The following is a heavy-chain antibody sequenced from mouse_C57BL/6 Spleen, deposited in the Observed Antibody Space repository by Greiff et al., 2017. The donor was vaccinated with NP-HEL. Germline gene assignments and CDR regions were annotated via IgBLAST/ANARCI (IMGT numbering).Heavy chain of an antibody. CDR1: GFNIKNTY. J-gene: IGHJ4*01. CDR2: IDPANGNT. D-gene: IGHD1-1*01. Sequence: VQLQQSVAELVRPGASVKLSCTASGFNIKNTYMHWVKQRPEQGLEWIGRIDPANGNTKYAPKFQGKATITADTSSNTAYLQLSILTSNDTAIYYFARVYYYGSRNYYAMDYWGQGTSVTVSS. CDR3: ARVYYYGSRNYYAMDY. V-gene: IGHV14-3*01.